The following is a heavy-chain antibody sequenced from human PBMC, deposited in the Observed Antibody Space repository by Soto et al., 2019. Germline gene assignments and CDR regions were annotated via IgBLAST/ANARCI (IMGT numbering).Heavy chain of an antibody. J-gene: IGHJ5*02. CDR2: IYHSGST. Sequence: SETLSLTCAVSGGSISSGGYSWSWIRQPPGKGLEWIGYIYHSGSTYYNPSLKRRVTISVDRSKNQFSLKLSSVTAADTAVYYCARNYYDSSGYYFNWFDPWGHGTLVTVSS. CDR3: ARNYYDSSGYYFNWFDP. D-gene: IGHD3-22*01. V-gene: IGHV4-30-2*01. CDR1: GGSISSGGYS.